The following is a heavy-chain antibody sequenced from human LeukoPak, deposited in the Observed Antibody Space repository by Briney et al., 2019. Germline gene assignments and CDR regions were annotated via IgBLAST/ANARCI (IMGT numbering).Heavy chain of an antibody. J-gene: IGHJ4*02. D-gene: IGHD3-3*01. CDR2: IVSSGETI. Sequence: PGGSLRLSCAASGFTFSSYSMNWVRQAPGKGLEWVSYIVSSGETIYYADSVKGRFTISRDNSKNTLYLQMNSLRAEDTAVYYCAKDNSSGYDFWSGYYGPFDYWGQGTLVTVSS. CDR3: AKDNSSGYDFWSGYYGPFDY. CDR1: GFTFSSYS. V-gene: IGHV3-48*01.